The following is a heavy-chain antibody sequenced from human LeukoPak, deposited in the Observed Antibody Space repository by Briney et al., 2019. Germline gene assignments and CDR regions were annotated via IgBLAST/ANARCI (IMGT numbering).Heavy chain of an antibody. J-gene: IGHJ4*02. CDR2: IYYSGST. V-gene: IGHV4-39*01. Sequence: SETLSLTCTVSGGSINSNTYYWGWIRQPPGKGLDWIGNIYYSGSTYYNPSLKSRVTISVDTSKNQFSLRLSSVTAADTAVYYCARAGAWWLSQELDYWGQGTLVTVSS. D-gene: IGHD3-22*01. CDR3: ARAGAWWLSQELDY. CDR1: GGSINSNTYY.